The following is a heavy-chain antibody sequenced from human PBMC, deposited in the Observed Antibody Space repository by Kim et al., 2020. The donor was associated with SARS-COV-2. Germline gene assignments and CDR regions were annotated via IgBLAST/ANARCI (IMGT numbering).Heavy chain of an antibody. V-gene: IGHV4-39*01. CDR1: GGSISSSSYY. CDR3: ASEWGSGWAGRPFDY. CDR2: IYYSGST. D-gene: IGHD6-19*01. J-gene: IGHJ4*02. Sequence: SETLSLTCTVSGGSISSSSYYWGWIRQPPGKGLEWIGSIYYSGSTYYNPSLKSRVTISVDTSKNQFSLKLSSVTAADTAVYYCASEWGSGWAGRPFDYWGQGTLVTVSS.